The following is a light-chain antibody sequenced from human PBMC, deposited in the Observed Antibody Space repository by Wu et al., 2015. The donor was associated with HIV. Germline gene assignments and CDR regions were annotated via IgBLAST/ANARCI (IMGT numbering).Light chain of an antibody. Sequence: EIVMTQSPVTLSVSPGETATLSCRASRSVNTNLGWYQQKPGQAPRLLIYGASTRATGIPARFSGSGSGTEFTLTISSMQSGDFAVYSCQQYDNWPRTFGQGTKVEIK. CDR1: RSVNTN. V-gene: IGKV3-15*01. J-gene: IGKJ1*01. CDR3: QQYDNWPRT. CDR2: GAS.